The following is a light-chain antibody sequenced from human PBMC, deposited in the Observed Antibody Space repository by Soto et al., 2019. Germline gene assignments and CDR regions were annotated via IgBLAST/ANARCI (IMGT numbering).Light chain of an antibody. CDR3: QQYNSYSPT. Sequence: CRASQSVSSWLAWYQQKPGRAPKLLIYKASDMETEVPSRFSGSGSGTEFTLTISSLQPDDFATYYCQQYNSYSPTFGQGTKVDIK. CDR2: KAS. V-gene: IGKV1-5*03. J-gene: IGKJ1*01. CDR1: QSVSSW.